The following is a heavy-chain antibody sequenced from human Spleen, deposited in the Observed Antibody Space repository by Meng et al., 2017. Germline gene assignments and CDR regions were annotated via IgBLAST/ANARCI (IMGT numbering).Heavy chain of an antibody. CDR1: GYAFTGYH. V-gene: IGHV1-2*02. D-gene: IGHD3-10*01. CDR2: INTNSGGT. CDR3: GFGSGGYRYFQY. Sequence: ASVKVSCKASGYAFTGYHMHWVRQAPGQGLEWMGYINTNSGGTYFAEKFQGRVTLTRDTSSSTAYMELTTLRSDDTAVYYCGFGSGGYRYFQYWGQGTLVTVSS. J-gene: IGHJ1*01.